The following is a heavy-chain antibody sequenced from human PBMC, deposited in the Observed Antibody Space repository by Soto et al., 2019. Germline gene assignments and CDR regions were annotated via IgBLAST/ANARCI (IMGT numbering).Heavy chain of an antibody. D-gene: IGHD2-2*01. CDR1: GGTFSSYT. CDR2: IIPILGIA. V-gene: IGHV1-69*04. CDR3: ARDPGCSSTSCDYYYYGMDV. Sequence: SVEVSCKASGGTFSSYTISWVRQAPGQGLEWMGRIIPILGIANYAQKFQGRVTITADKSTSTAYMELSSLRSEDTAVYYCARDPGCSSTSCDYYYYGMDVWGQGTTVTVSS. J-gene: IGHJ6*02.